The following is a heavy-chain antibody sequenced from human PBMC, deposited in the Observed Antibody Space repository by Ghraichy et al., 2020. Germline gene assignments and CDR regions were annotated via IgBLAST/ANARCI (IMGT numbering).Heavy chain of an antibody. CDR1: AFIFSNYG. V-gene: IGHV3-30*02. D-gene: IGHD4-23*01. Sequence: GGSLRLSCAASAFIFSNYGMHWVRQAPGKGLEWVAFVRDDGNKKFYADFVKGRFTISRDNSKSTLFLQMNSLRPEDTAVYYCAKDRSPATIGNHDCWGRGTLVTVSS. J-gene: IGHJ4*02. CDR2: VRDDGNKK. CDR3: AKDRSPATIGNHDC.